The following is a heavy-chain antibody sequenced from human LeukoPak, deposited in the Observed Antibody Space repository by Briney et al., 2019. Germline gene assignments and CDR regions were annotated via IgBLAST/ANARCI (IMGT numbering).Heavy chain of an antibody. Sequence: PGGSLRLSCAASGFTVSSNYMSWVRKAPGKGLEWVSVIYSGGSTYYADSVKGRFTISRDNSKNTLYLQMNSLRAEDTAVYYCARDREYDFWSGYFYNWGQGTLVTVSS. CDR1: GFTVSSNY. J-gene: IGHJ4*02. V-gene: IGHV3-66*02. CDR2: IYSGGST. D-gene: IGHD3-3*01. CDR3: ARDREYDFWSGYFYN.